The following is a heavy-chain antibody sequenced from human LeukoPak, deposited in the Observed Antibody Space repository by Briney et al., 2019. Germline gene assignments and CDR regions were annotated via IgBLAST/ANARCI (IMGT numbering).Heavy chain of an antibody. Sequence: GRSLRLPCVPSGHIFTNYDMHWVPQAPGKGLQWVEVIWYDGTNEHNAGSLKGRFTISRDNSKKMLYRQRNSLRADDTAVYYCARGGPYSSSGSIDGWGQGTLVTVSS. CDR1: GHIFTNYD. J-gene: IGHJ4*02. V-gene: IGHV3-33*01. D-gene: IGHD6-13*01. CDR2: IWYDGTNE. CDR3: ARGGPYSSSGSIDG.